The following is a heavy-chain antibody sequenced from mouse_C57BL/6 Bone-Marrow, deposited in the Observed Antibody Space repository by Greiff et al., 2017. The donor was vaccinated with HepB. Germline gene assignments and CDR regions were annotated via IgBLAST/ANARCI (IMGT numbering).Heavy chain of an antibody. CDR2: IYPGSGST. J-gene: IGHJ2*01. CDR1: GYTFTSYW. Sequence: QVQLQQPGAELVKPGASVKMSCKASGYTFTSYWITWVKQRPGQGLEWIGDIYPGSGSTNYNEKFKSKATLTVDTSSSTAYMQLSSLTSEDSAVYYCARGPLYYYGSSYWGQGTTLTVSS. V-gene: IGHV1-55*01. CDR3: ARGPLYYYGSSY. D-gene: IGHD1-1*01.